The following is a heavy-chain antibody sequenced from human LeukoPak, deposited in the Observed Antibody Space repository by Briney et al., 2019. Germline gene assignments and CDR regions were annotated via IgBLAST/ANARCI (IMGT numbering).Heavy chain of an antibody. D-gene: IGHD1-14*01. CDR3: ARGTGPRLGYYYMDV. V-gene: IGHV4-34*01. Sequence: SETLSLTCAVYGGSFSGDYWSWIRQPPGKGLEWIGEINHSGSTNYNPSLKSRVTISVDTSKNQFSLKLSSVTAADTAVYYCARGTGPRLGYYYMDVWGKGTTVTVSS. J-gene: IGHJ6*03. CDR2: INHSGST. CDR1: GGSFSGDY.